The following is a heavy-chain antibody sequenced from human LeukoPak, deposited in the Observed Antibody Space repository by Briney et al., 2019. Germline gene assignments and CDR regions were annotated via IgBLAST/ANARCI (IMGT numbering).Heavy chain of an antibody. Sequence: GRSLRLSCAASGFTFSSYGMHWVRQAPGKGLEWVAIIWYDGSNKYYADSVKGRFTISRDNSKNSLYLQMNSLRAEDTAVYYCARDKVDIDYWGQGTLVTVSS. CDR3: ARDKVDIDY. D-gene: IGHD2-2*01. CDR2: IWYDGSNK. J-gene: IGHJ4*02. V-gene: IGHV3-33*01. CDR1: GFTFSSYG.